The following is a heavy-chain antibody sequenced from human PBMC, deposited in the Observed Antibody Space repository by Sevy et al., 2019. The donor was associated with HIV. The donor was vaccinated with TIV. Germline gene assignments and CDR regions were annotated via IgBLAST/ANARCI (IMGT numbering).Heavy chain of an antibody. Sequence: GGSLRLSCEASGFTFSNHWMTWVRQAPGKGLEWVANIKKDGTDKFYVDSVMGRFSISRDNAKDLLYLQMNSLRVEDTAVYYCARDRRVEYGGSDYWVQGTLVTVSS. V-gene: IGHV3-7*03. D-gene: IGHD3-10*01. J-gene: IGHJ4*02. CDR2: IKKDGTDK. CDR1: GFTFSNHW. CDR3: ARDRRVEYGGSDY.